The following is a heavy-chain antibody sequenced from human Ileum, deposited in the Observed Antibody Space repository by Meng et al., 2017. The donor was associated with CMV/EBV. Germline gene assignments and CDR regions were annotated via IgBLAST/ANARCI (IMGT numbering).Heavy chain of an antibody. CDR3: AREISGVEGRWFDP. Sequence: TGSSDSITRYYWSWIRQPAGKGVEWIGRISTSGSTNYDPSQKSRVSMSVETSKNQVALNLTSVTAADTAVYYCAREISGVEGRWFDPWGQGTLVTVSS. J-gene: IGHJ5*02. D-gene: IGHD3-10*01. V-gene: IGHV4-4*07. CDR1: SDSITRYY. CDR2: ISTSGST.